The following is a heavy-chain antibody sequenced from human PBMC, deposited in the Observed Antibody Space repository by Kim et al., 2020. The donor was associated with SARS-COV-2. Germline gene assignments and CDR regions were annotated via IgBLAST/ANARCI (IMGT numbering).Heavy chain of an antibody. J-gene: IGHJ4*02. Sequence: SETLSLTCTVSGGSVSSGSYYWSWIRQPPGKGLEWIGYIYYSGSTNYNPSLKSRVTISVDTSKNQFSLKLSSVTAADTAVYYCARGVTGGAYDYWGQGTLVTVSS. CDR2: IYYSGST. D-gene: IGHD1-20*01. CDR1: GGSVSSGSYY. V-gene: IGHV4-61*01. CDR3: ARGVTGGAYDY.